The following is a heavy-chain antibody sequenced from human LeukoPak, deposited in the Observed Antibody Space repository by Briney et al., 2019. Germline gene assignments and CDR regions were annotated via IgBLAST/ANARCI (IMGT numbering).Heavy chain of an antibody. CDR2: IYYSGST. CDR3: ARDRRYSYGYDAFDI. V-gene: IGHV4-39*07. D-gene: IGHD5-18*01. CDR1: GGSISSNSYY. J-gene: IGHJ3*02. Sequence: SETLSLTCTVSGGSISSNSYYWGWIRQPPGKGLEWIGTIYYSGSTYYNPSLKSRVTISVDTSKNQFSLKLSSVTAADTAMYYCARDRRYSYGYDAFDIWGQGTMVTVSS.